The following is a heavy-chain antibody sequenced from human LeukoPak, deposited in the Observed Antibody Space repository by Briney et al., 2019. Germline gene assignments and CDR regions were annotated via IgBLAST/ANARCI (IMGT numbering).Heavy chain of an antibody. J-gene: IGHJ6*02. CDR3: AREYLRGMDV. CDR2: INTDGSST. CDR1: GFTFSSYW. V-gene: IGHV3-74*01. D-gene: IGHD3-9*01. Sequence: GESLRLSCAASGFTFSSYWMHWVRQVPGKGLVWVSRINTDGSSTTYADSVKGRFTISRDNTENTLYLQMSSLRAEDTALYYCAREYLRGMDVWGQGTTVTVSS.